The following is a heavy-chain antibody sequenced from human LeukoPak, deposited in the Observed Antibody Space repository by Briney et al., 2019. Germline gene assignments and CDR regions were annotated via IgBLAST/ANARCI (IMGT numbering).Heavy chain of an antibody. Sequence: GGSLRLSCVVSGITVSNYAMTWVRQAPGKGLEWVSLISGDGSSTYYADSVKGRFTISRDNSKNSLYLQMNSLRTEDTALYYCAKDSTGYSSSWYSYWGQGTLVTVSS. CDR2: ISGDGSST. J-gene: IGHJ4*02. D-gene: IGHD6-13*01. CDR1: GITVSNYA. CDR3: AKDSTGYSSSWYSY. V-gene: IGHV3-43*02.